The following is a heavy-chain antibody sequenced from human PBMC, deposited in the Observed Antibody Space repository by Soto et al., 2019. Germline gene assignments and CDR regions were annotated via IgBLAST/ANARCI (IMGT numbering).Heavy chain of an antibody. CDR3: ARLQGYCIRTSCPGYHPMDV. CDR2: IYYSGST. J-gene: IGHJ6*02. CDR1: SGSISSSSYT. D-gene: IGHD2-2*01. Sequence: PSETLSLTCTVSSGSISSSSYTWGWIRQPPGKGLEWIGSIYYSGSTYYNPSLKSRITVSVDTSKTQFSLNLSSVTAADTAVYYCARLQGYCIRTSCPGYHPMDVWGHGTTVTVS. V-gene: IGHV4-39*01.